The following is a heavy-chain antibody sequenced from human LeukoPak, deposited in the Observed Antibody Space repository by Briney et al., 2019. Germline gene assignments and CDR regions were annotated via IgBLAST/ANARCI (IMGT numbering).Heavy chain of an antibody. CDR2: IDQGGNEK. CDR1: GFTFTSYW. D-gene: IGHD1-26*01. V-gene: IGHV3-7*01. Sequence: PGGSLRLPCAASGFTFTSYWMTWVRQAPGKGLEWVANIDQGGNEKNYVDSVKGRFTISRDNAKNSLYLQMNSLRAEDTAVYYCARSNGLFKPIVGMGSAYYYYGMDVWGQGTTVTVSS. J-gene: IGHJ6*02. CDR3: ARSNGLFKPIVGMGSAYYYYGMDV.